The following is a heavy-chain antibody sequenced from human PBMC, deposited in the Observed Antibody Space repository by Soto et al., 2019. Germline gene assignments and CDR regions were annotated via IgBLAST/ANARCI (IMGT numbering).Heavy chain of an antibody. CDR3: IRGGSPYYYDY. CDR1: GFIFSGSA. Sequence: VQLVESGGGLVQPGGSLKLSCAASGFIFSGSAVHWVRQASGKGLEWVGRILSKAGNYVTAYPASIKGRFTISRDDSENTAFLQMNSLKTEDTAVYYCIRGGSPYYYDYWGQGTLVAVSS. CDR2: ILSKAGNYVT. V-gene: IGHV3-73*01. J-gene: IGHJ4*02.